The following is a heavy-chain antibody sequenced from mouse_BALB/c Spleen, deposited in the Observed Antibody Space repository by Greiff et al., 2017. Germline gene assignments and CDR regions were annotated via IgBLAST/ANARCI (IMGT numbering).Heavy chain of an antibody. CDR3: ARHSGGY. CDR1: GFNIKDTY. V-gene: IGHV14-3*02. D-gene: IGHD4-1*01. Sequence: EVKVVESGAELVKPGASVKLSCTASGFNIKDTYMHWVKQRPEQGLEWIGRIDPANGNTKYDPKFQGKATITADTSSNTAYLQLSSLTSEDTAVYYCARHSGGYWGQGTLVTVSA. CDR2: IDPANGNT. J-gene: IGHJ3*01.